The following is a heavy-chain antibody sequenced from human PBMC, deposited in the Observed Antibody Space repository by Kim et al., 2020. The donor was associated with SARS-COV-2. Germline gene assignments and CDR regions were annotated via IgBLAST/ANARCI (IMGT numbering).Heavy chain of an antibody. CDR1: GGTFSSYA. V-gene: IGHV1-69*04. CDR3: ASLTYSSGWAHYYNYYMDV. Sequence: SVKVSCKASGGTFSSYAISWVRQAPGQGLEWMGRIIPIFGIANYAQNFQGRVTITADKSTSTAYMELSSLRSEDTAVYYCASLTYSSGWAHYYNYYMDVWGKGTTVTVSS. D-gene: IGHD6-19*01. J-gene: IGHJ6*03. CDR2: IIPIFGIA.